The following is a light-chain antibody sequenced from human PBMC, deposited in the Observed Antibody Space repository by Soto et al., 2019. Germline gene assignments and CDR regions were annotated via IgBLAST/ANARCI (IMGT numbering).Light chain of an antibody. J-gene: IGLJ2*01. CDR3: SSYAGSMNLI. CDR1: SSDVGGHNH. Sequence: QSALTQPPSASGSPGQSVTISCTGSSSDVGGHNHVSWYQQHPGEAPKLMIYEVSKRPSGVPDRFSGSKSVNTASLTVSGLQAEDEADYYCSSYAGSMNLIFGGGTKVTVL. CDR2: EVS. V-gene: IGLV2-8*01.